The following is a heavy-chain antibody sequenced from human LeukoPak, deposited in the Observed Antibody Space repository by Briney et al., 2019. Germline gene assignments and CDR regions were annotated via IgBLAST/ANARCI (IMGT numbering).Heavy chain of an antibody. D-gene: IGHD6-19*01. Sequence: GASVKVSCKASGGTFSSYAISWVQQAPGQGLEWMGGIIPIFGTANYAQKFQGRVTITADESTSTAYMELSSLRSEDTAVYYCASVSVAGTGQPYYYYYYMDVWGKGTTVTVSS. J-gene: IGHJ6*03. V-gene: IGHV1-69*13. CDR2: IIPIFGTA. CDR3: ASVSVAGTGQPYYYYYYMDV. CDR1: GGTFSSYA.